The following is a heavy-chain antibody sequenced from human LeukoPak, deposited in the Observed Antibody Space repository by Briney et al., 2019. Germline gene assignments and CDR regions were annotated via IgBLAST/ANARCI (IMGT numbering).Heavy chain of an antibody. J-gene: IGHJ6*02. CDR1: GFIFSNYG. Sequence: GGSLRLSCAASGFIFSNYGMHWVRQAPGKGLEWVAVISSDGHKKYYADSVKGRFTISRDNSKNTVLLEMDSLRAEDTAVYYCAKREQSFQNGMDVWGQGTTVTVSS. CDR2: ISSDGHKK. CDR3: AKREQSFQNGMDV. V-gene: IGHV3-30*18. D-gene: IGHD1-26*01.